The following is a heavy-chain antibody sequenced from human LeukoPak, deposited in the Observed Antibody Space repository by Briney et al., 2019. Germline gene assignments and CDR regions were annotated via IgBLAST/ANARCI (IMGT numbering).Heavy chain of an antibody. Sequence: SETLSLTCTVSGGSISSDYWSWSRQPPGKGLEWIGYIYYSGSTNYNPSLKSRVSISIDTSKNQFSLKKNSVTAADTAVYYCARGLRAVAARYYYYYYMDAWGKGTTVTVSS. CDR3: ARGLRAVAARYYYYYYMDA. CDR1: GGSISSDY. D-gene: IGHD6-6*01. CDR2: IYYSGST. V-gene: IGHV4-59*08. J-gene: IGHJ6*03.